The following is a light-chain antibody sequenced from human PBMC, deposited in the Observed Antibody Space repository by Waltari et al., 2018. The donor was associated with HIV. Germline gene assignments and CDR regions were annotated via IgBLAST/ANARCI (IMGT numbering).Light chain of an antibody. CDR2: DVN. CDR3: CSYAGSYTYV. V-gene: IGLV2-11*01. Sequence: QSALTQPRSVSGSPGQSVTISCTGTSSDVGSYNYVLWYQQHPGKAPKLMIYDVNKRPSGVPDRFSGSKSGNTASLTISGLQAEDEADYYCCSYAGSYTYVFGTGTKVTVL. J-gene: IGLJ1*01. CDR1: SSDVGSYNY.